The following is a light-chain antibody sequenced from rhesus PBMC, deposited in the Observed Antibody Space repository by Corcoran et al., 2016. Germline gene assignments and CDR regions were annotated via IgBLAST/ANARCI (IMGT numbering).Light chain of an antibody. CDR3: LQHNRYPLT. Sequence: DIQMTQSPSSLSASVGDTVTITCRASQGISSYLIWFQQKPGKAPKLLIYGASSLESGVPSRFRGSGFGTEFTLTISSLQPEDFATYYCLQHNRYPLTIGGGTKVDLK. CDR2: GAS. CDR1: QGISSY. J-gene: IGKJ4*01. V-gene: IGKV1-28*02.